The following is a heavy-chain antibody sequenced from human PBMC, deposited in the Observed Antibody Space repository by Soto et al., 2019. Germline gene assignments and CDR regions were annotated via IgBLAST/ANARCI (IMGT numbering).Heavy chain of an antibody. J-gene: IGHJ4*02. CDR2: IRNSGGFT. CDR1: GFTFNNYA. Sequence: VQLLESGGGLVQPGGSLRLSCAASGFTFNNYAMNWVRQAPGKGLEWVSAIRNSGGFTYYADSVKGRFTISRDNSKNTLYLHMNSLRAEYSALYYCAKDYFVTKAPYFFDYRGQGTLVTVSS. CDR3: AKDYFVTKAPYFFDY. D-gene: IGHD1-26*01. V-gene: IGHV3-23*01.